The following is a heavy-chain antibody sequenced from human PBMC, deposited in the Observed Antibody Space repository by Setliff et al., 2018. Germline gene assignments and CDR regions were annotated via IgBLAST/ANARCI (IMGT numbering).Heavy chain of an antibody. CDR3: ARDGLGAFSLRSMDV. D-gene: IGHD3-3*02. CDR1: GGYIARSYFY. CDR2: MYYSGKT. Sequence: PSETLSLTCTVSGGYIARSYFYWGWIRQSPGKGLEWTGTMYYSGKTFYMPSLQSRVTISADTSTNQLSLKLSSVTAADTAVYYCARDGLGAFSLRSMDVWGKGTTVTVSS. J-gene: IGHJ6*04. V-gene: IGHV4-39*02.